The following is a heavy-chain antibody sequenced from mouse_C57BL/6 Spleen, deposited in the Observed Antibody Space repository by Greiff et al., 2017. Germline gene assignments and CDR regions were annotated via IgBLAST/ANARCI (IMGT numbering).Heavy chain of an antibody. CDR2: IDPSDSYT. CDR3: ARKLYVGYYRYFDV. Sequence: QVQLQQPGAELVRPGTSVKLSCKASGYTFTSYWMHWVKQRPGQGLEWIGVIDPSDSYTNYNQKFKGKATLTVDTSSSTAYRQLSSLTSEDSAVYYCARKLYVGYYRYFDVWGTGTTVTVSS. V-gene: IGHV1-59*01. CDR1: GYTFTSYW. D-gene: IGHD2-3*01. J-gene: IGHJ1*03.